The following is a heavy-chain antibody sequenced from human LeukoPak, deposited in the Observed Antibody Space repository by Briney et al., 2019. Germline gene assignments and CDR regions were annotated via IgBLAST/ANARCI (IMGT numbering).Heavy chain of an antibody. D-gene: IGHD6-13*01. Sequence: GGSLRLSCAASGFSFSTYSMNWVRQAPGKGLEWIAYIPGSSRTIYYADSVKGRFTISRDNAKNSLYLQMNSLRAEDTAVYYCARDRAYSSFDYWGQGTPVTVSS. CDR1: GFSFSTYS. CDR2: IPGSSRTI. J-gene: IGHJ4*02. V-gene: IGHV3-48*04. CDR3: ARDRAYSSFDY.